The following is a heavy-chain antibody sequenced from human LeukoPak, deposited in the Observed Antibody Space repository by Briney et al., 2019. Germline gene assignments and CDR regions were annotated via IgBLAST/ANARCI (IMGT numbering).Heavy chain of an antibody. CDR2: IKQDGSEK. D-gene: IGHD1-26*01. V-gene: IGHV3-7*01. J-gene: IGHJ4*02. Sequence: GGSLRLSCAASGFTFSSYWMSWVRQAPGKGLEWVANIKQDGSEKYYVDSVKGRFTISRDNAKNSLFLQMNSLRADDTAIYYCTRVRSGTYYFFDSWGQGTLVTVSS. CDR1: GFTFSSYW. CDR3: TRVRSGTYYFFDS.